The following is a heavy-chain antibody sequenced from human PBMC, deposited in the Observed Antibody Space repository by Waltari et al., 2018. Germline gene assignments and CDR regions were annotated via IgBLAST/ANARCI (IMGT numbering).Heavy chain of an antibody. D-gene: IGHD1-26*01. CDR2: IYYRGST. J-gene: IGHJ5*02. V-gene: IGHV4-59*01. CDR3: ASGGGATRGWFDP. CDR1: GGSISSYY. Sequence: QVQLQESGPGLVKPSETLSLTCTVSGGSISSYYWRWIRQPPGKGLWWMGYIYYRGSTNYNPTRKSRVTISVDTSKNQFALKLSSGTAADTAVYYCASGGGATRGWFDPWGQGTLVTVSS.